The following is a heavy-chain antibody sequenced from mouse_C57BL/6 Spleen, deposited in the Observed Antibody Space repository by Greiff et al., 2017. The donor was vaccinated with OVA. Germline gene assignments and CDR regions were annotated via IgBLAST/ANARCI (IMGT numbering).Heavy chain of an antibody. Sequence: VQLQQPGAELVRPGASVPLSCKASGSTFTFYEMHWVKQTPLHGLAWIGALGPEPGGTAYNLDFKGKAILTADKSSSTAYMELRSLTSEDSAVYYCTRRETGPYFDYWGQGTTLTGSS. J-gene: IGHJ2*01. V-gene: IGHV1-15*01. CDR2: LGPEPGGT. CDR3: TRRETGPYFDY. D-gene: IGHD4-1*01. CDR1: GSTFTFYE.